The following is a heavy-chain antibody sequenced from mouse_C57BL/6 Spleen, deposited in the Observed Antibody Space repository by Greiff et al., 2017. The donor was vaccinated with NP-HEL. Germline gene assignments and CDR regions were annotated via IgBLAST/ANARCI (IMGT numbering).Heavy chain of an antibody. CDR3: ASVIYYYGSSPYFDY. Sequence: QVQLQQSGPELVKPGASVKISCKASGYAFSSSWMNWVKQRPGKGLEWIGRIYPGDGDTNYNGKFKGKATLTADKSSSTAYMQLSSLTSEDSAVYFCASVIYYYGSSPYFDYWGQGTTLTVSS. CDR1: GYAFSSSW. J-gene: IGHJ2*01. D-gene: IGHD1-1*01. CDR2: IYPGDGDT. V-gene: IGHV1-82*01.